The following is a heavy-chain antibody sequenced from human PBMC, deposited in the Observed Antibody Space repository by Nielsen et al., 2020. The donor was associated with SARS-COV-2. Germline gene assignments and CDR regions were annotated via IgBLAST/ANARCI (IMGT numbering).Heavy chain of an antibody. CDR1: GFAFHDYA. CDR3: AKDVRPVGATFYYFDS. V-gene: IGHV3-9*01. J-gene: IGHJ4*02. D-gene: IGHD1-26*01. CDR2: ISWNSHNI. Sequence: GGSLRLSCVASGFAFHDYAMHWVRQVPGKGLEWVSTISWNSHNIVYADSVKGRFTVSRDNTMNSLYLQMNSLRAEDTALYYCAKDVRPVGATFYYFDSWGQGTLVTVSS.